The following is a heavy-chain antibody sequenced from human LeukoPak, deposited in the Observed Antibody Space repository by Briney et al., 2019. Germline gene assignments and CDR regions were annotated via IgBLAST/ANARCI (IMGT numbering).Heavy chain of an antibody. CDR1: GYTFTSYE. V-gene: IGHV1-8*03. Sequence: ASVKDSCKASGYTFTSYEINWVRQATGQGREWMGWMNPNSGNTGYAKKFQGRVTITRNTSISKAYMELSSLRSEDTAGYYCARGSRIAAAGRGSWFDPWGQGTLVTVSS. D-gene: IGHD6-13*01. J-gene: IGHJ5*02. CDR2: MNPNSGNT. CDR3: ARGSRIAAAGRGSWFDP.